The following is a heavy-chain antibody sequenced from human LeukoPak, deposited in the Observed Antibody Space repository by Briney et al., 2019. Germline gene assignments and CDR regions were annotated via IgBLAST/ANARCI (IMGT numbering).Heavy chain of an antibody. D-gene: IGHD3-10*01. J-gene: IGHJ5*02. CDR3: ARAVTMVRGALLDWFDP. CDR2: MNPNSGNT. CDR1: GYTFTSYD. Sequence: ASVKVSCKASGYTFTSYDIYWVRQATGQGLEWMGWMNPNSGNTGYAQKFQGRVTMTRNTSISTAYMELSSLRSEDTAVYYCARAVTMVRGALLDWFDPWGQGTLVTVSS. V-gene: IGHV1-8*01.